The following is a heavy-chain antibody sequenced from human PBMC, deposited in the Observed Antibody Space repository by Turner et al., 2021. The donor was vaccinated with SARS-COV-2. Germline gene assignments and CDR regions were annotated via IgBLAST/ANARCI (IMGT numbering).Heavy chain of an antibody. Sequence: EVQLVESGGGLVQPGGSLRLSCAASGFTFSSYCMNWVRQAPGKGLEWVSYISSSSSTIYYADSVKGRFTISRDNAKNSLYLQMNSLRAEDTAVYYCARDLGSIAVANWGQGTLVTVSS. J-gene: IGHJ4*02. D-gene: IGHD6-19*01. CDR2: ISSSSSTI. V-gene: IGHV3-48*01. CDR3: ARDLGSIAVAN. CDR1: GFTFSSYC.